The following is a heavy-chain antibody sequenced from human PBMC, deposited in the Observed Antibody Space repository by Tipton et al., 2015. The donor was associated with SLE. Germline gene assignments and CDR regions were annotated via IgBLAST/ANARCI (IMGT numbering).Heavy chain of an antibody. Sequence: TLSLTCTVYGGCLSGYWWSWIRQSPGKGLEWIGEIYPTGRTDYNPSLMSRVTISVDTSQNQFSLRLTSVTAADTAVYFCARSLYSSGSQYPDYWGQGTLVTVSS. CDR1: GGCLSGYW. V-gene: IGHV4-34*01. CDR3: ARSLYSSGSQYPDY. CDR2: IYPTGRT. D-gene: IGHD3-10*01. J-gene: IGHJ4*02.